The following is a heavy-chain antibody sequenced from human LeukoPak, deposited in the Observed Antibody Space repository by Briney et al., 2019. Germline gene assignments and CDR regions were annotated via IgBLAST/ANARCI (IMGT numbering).Heavy chain of an antibody. D-gene: IGHD3-22*01. CDR1: GFTFSDYY. Sequence: GKSLRLSCAASGFTFSDYYMSWIRQAPGKGLEWVSYISSSGSTIYYADSVKGRFTISRDNAKNSLYLQMNSLRAEDTAVYYCARLGNYYDSSGYYHWGQGTLVTVSS. J-gene: IGHJ5*02. V-gene: IGHV3-11*01. CDR3: ARLGNYYDSSGYYH. CDR2: ISSSGSTI.